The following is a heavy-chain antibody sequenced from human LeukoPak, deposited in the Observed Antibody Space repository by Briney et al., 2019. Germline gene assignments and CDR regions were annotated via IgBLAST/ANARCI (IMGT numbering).Heavy chain of an antibody. CDR2: ISYDGSNK. V-gene: IGHV3-30*18. CDR3: AKDGIAAATGSPSFDY. CDR1: GFTFSSYG. D-gene: IGHD6-25*01. J-gene: IGHJ4*02. Sequence: PGGSLRLSCAASGFTFSSYGMHWVRQAPGKGLEWVAVISYDGSNKYYADSVKGRFTISRDNSKNTLYLQMNSLRAEDTALYYCAKDGIAAATGSPSFDYWGQGTLVTVSS.